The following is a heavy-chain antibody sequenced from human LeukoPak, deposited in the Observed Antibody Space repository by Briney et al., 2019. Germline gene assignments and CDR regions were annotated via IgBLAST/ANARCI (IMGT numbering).Heavy chain of an antibody. V-gene: IGHV4-34*01. J-gene: IGHJ6*02. CDR3: ARGRRLYGMDV. D-gene: IGHD6-6*01. Sequence: SQTLSLTCTVSGGSISSGGYYWSWIRQPPGKGLEWIGEINHSGSTNYNPSLKSRVTISVDTSKNQFSLKLSSVTAADTAVYYCARGRRLYGMDVWGQGTTVTVSS. CDR2: INHSGST. CDR1: GGSISSGGYY.